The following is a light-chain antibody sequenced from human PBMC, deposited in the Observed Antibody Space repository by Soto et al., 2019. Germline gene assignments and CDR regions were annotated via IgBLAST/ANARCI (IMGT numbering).Light chain of an antibody. CDR3: QQYKAYAFT. CDR1: QTVNSF. V-gene: IGKV1-5*03. J-gene: IGKJ4*01. Sequence: DIQMTQSPSTLFASVGDRVTLTCRASQTVNSFLAWYQHKPGKAPKLLIYKASSLESGVPSRFSGIGSGTEFSLTISSLQPDDVGTYYCQQYKAYAFTFGGGTKVEMK. CDR2: KAS.